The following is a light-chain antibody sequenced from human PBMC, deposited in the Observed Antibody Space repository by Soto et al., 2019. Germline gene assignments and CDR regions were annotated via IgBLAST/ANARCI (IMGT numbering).Light chain of an antibody. V-gene: IGLV2-14*01. CDR2: EVS. CDR3: SSYTSSTSLDV. Sequence: QSALTQPASVSGSPGQSITFSCTGTSSDVGGYNYVSWYQQHPGKAPKLMIYEVSNRPSGVSIRFSGSKSGNTASLTISGLQAEDEADYYCSSYTSSTSLDVFGTGTKVTVL. J-gene: IGLJ1*01. CDR1: SSDVGGYNY.